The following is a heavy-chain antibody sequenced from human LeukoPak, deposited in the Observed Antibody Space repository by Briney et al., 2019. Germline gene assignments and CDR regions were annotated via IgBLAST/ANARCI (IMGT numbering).Heavy chain of an antibody. CDR3: ARGHSSGWYDQYYFDH. D-gene: IGHD6-19*01. J-gene: IGHJ4*02. CDR2: IKHDGSER. V-gene: IGHV3-7*01. CDR1: GFTFSSYA. Sequence: TGGSLRVSCAASGFTFSSYAMSWVRQAPGKGLEWVANIKHDGSERDYVDSVKGRFTISRDNAKNSVYLQMNSLRAEDTAVYYCARGHSSGWYDQYYFDHWGQGTPVTVSS.